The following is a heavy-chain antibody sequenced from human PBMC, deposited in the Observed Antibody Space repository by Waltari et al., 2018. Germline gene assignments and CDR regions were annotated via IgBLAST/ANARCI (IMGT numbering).Heavy chain of an antibody. D-gene: IGHD6-19*01. V-gene: IGHV2-26*01. J-gene: IGHJ4*02. CDR2: IFSKEEK. CDR3: ARRMSRGWACDY. CDR1: GFSLSNGRIG. Sequence: QVTLKESGPVLVKPTETLTLTCTVSGFSLSNGRIGVSWIRQPPGKALEWLANIFSKEEKAYSRAVKSRLTIAQDACKSQVVRTMTNRDPVDTAAYYGARRMSRGWACDYWGQGTLVSVAA.